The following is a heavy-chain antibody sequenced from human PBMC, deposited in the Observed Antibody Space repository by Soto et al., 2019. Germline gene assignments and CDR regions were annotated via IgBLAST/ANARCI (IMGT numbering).Heavy chain of an antibody. J-gene: IGHJ4*02. Sequence: QITLKESGPTLVQPTQPLTLTCTFSGFSLSTRGVAVGWIRQPPGKALEWLGIMYWDDDKRYSPSLKSRLTITKDPSKKQVLLTSTNMDPEDTGTYYWAHRPQVETFYFDCWGQGTPVTVSS. CDR1: GFSLSTRGVA. CDR2: MYWDDDK. V-gene: IGHV2-5*02. D-gene: IGHD1-26*01. CDR3: AHRPQVETFYFDC.